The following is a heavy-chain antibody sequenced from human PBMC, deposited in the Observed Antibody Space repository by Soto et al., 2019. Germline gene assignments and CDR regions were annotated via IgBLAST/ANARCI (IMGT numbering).Heavy chain of an antibody. CDR1: GYTFTSYG. V-gene: IGHV1-18*01. J-gene: IGHJ4*02. Sequence: QVQLVQSGAEVKKPGASVKVSCKASGYTFTSYGISWVRQAPGQGLEWMGWISAYNGNTKYAQKLQGRDPLPRDTSTSTDYMELRSLRSDDPAVYYCARPGFGAYPFDYWGKGTLVTVSS. CDR2: ISAYNGNT. D-gene: IGHD3-10*01. CDR3: ARPGFGAYPFDY.